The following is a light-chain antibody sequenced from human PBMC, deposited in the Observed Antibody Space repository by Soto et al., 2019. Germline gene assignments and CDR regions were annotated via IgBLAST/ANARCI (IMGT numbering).Light chain of an antibody. J-gene: IGKJ1*01. CDR3: QQYGSSPRT. Sequence: ETVLTQSPGTLSLSPGERATLSCRASQNVGSRYLAWYQQKPGQAPRLLIYGTSNRATGIPDRFGGSGSGTDFSLTISSLEPGDLAVYYCQQYGSSPRTFGQGTKVEIK. V-gene: IGKV3-20*01. CDR2: GTS. CDR1: QNVGSRY.